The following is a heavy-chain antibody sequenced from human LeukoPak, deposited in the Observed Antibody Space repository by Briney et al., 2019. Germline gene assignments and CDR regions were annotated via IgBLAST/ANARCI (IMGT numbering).Heavy chain of an antibody. CDR1: GYTFTSYY. CDR2: IDPSGGST. V-gene: IGHV1-46*01. J-gene: IGHJ4*02. D-gene: IGHD2-15*01. Sequence: ASVKVSCKASGYTFTSYYMHWVRQAPGQGLEWMGIIDPSGGSTSYAQKFQGRVTMTRDMSTSTVYMELSSLRSEDTAVYYCTYLLSGGSGGIDYWGQGTLVTVSS. CDR3: TYLLSGGSGGIDY.